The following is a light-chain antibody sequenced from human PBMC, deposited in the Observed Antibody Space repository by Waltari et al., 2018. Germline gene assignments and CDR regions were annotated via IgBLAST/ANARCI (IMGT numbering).Light chain of an antibody. CDR1: QNVISSY. CDR2: GAS. CDR3: QQFGSTPAIT. Sequence: EIVLTQSPGTLSLSPGERATLSCRASQNVISSYLTWYQQKRGQAPRLLLYGASTSATGIPDRFSGSGSGTEFTLTISRLEPEDFALYYCQQFGSTPAITFGQGTRLEIK. J-gene: IGKJ5*01. V-gene: IGKV3-20*01.